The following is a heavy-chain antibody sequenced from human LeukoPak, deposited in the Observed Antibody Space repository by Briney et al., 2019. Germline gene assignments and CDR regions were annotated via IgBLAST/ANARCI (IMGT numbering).Heavy chain of an antibody. D-gene: IGHD3/OR15-3a*01. V-gene: IGHV4-39*01. Sequence: PSETLSLTCTVSGASISSSSYYWAWIRQPPGKGLEWIGTIYYTGSTYYIPSLKSRLTISVDTSKDQFSLKLNSVTAADTAVYYCAFWTGYYAYAFDVWGLGTMVTVSS. CDR3: AFWTGYYAYAFDV. CDR2: IYYTGST. CDR1: GASISSSSYY. J-gene: IGHJ3*01.